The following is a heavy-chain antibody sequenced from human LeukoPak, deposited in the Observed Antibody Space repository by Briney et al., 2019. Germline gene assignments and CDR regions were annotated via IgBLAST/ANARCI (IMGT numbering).Heavy chain of an antibody. V-gene: IGHV3-53*01. CDR3: AISAVAGSWGYYYMDV. D-gene: IGHD6-19*01. CDR1: GFTVSSNY. J-gene: IGHJ6*03. CDR2: IYSGGST. Sequence: GGSLRLSCAASGFTVSSNYMSWVRQAPGKGLEWVSVIYSGGSTYYADSVKGRFTISRDNSKNTLYLQMNSLRAEDTAVYYCAISAVAGSWGYYYMDVWGKGTTVTISS.